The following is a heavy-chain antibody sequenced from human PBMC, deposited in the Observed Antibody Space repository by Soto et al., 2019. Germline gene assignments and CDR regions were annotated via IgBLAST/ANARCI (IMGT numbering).Heavy chain of an antibody. CDR1: GGSISSYY. CDR3: ARQGFGPLHGLVDV. V-gene: IGHV4-59*08. J-gene: IGHJ6*02. Sequence: QVQLQESGPGLVKPSETLSLSCTVSGGSISSYYWSWFRQSPGKRMEWIGYVHHSWGSSYNPSLQSRVPISLDPSKIQSSLKVTSVTATDTAVYYCARQGFGPLHGLVDVWGQGTTVTVSS. CDR2: VHHSWGS. D-gene: IGHD3-10*01.